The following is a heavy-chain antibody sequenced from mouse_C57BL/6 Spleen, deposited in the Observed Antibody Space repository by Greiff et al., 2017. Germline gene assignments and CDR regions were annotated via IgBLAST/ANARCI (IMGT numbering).Heavy chain of an antibody. D-gene: IGHD2-3*01. V-gene: IGHV1-42*01. CDR3: ARGGDGEFDY. Sequence: VQLQQSGPELVKPGASVKISCKASGYSFTGYYMNWVKQSPEKSLEWIGEINPSTGGTTYNQKFKAKATLTVDKSSSTAYMQLKSLTSEDSAVYYCARGGDGEFDYWGQGTTLTVSA. CDR1: GYSFTGYY. J-gene: IGHJ2*01. CDR2: INPSTGGT.